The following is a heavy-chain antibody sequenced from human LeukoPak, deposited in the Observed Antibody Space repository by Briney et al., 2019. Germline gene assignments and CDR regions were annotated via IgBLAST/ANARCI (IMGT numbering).Heavy chain of an antibody. V-gene: IGHV4-30-4*01. Sequence: PSETLSLTCTVSGASVDIGDYYWSWIRQPPGKALEWIGYIYHSGTSYYNPSLKSRTSISSDTSKNYFSLKLSSVTAADTAVYYCARAAFIVVVPAARAWFDPWGQGTLVTVSS. CDR3: ARAAFIVVVPAARAWFDP. D-gene: IGHD2-2*01. CDR1: GASVDIGDYY. CDR2: IYHSGTS. J-gene: IGHJ5*02.